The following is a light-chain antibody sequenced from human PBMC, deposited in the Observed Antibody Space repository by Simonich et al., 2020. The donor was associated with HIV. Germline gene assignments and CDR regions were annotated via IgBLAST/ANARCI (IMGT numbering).Light chain of an antibody. CDR2: DVS. V-gene: IGLV2-14*03. CDR1: SSDIGAYNY. Sequence: QSALTQPASVSGSPGQSFTISCTGSSSDIGAYNYVSWYQQHPGKAPELMIYDVSNRPSGVSYRSSASKSGNTASLTISGLQAEDEADYYCSSYTSSSTVVFGGGTKLTVL. CDR3: SSYTSSSTVV. J-gene: IGLJ2*01.